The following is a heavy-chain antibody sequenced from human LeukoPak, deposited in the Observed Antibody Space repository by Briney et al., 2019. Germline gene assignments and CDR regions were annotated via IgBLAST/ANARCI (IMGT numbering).Heavy chain of an antibody. CDR1: GDSVSSNSAA. D-gene: IGHD5-12*01. CDR3: AREPGMYSGYDFIRSYYYYYMDV. CDR2: TYYRSKWYN. J-gene: IGHJ6*03. Sequence: SQTLSLTCAISGDSVSSNSAAWNWIRQSPSRGLEWLGRTYYRSKWYNDYAVSVKSRITINPDTSKNQFSLQLNSVTPEDTAVYYCAREPGMYSGYDFIRSYYYYYMDVWGKGTTVTVSS. V-gene: IGHV6-1*01.